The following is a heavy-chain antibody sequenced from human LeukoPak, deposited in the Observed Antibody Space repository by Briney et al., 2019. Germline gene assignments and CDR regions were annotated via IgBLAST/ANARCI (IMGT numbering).Heavy chain of an antibody. V-gene: IGHV4-59*08. D-gene: IGHD4-17*01. CDR1: GVSISSDY. J-gene: IGHJ5*02. Sequence: SETLSLTCTVAGVSISSDYWSWIRLPPGKGLEWIGYIHYSGSSNYNPSLKRRVTMSADTSRNQFSLKLTTVTAADTAVYYCARRLRQNLFDPSGQGTLVTVSS. CDR3: ARRLRQNLFDP. CDR2: IHYSGSS.